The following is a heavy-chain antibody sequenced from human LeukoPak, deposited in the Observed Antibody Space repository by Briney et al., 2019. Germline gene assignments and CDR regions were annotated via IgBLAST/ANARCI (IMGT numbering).Heavy chain of an antibody. CDR2: IIPIFGTA. V-gene: IGHV1-69*13. J-gene: IGHJ5*02. CDR1: GYTFTSYA. D-gene: IGHD4-17*01. CDR3: ARDWGYGDYEGGWFDP. Sequence: SVKVSCKASGYTFTSYAISWVRQAPGQGLEWMGGIIPIFGTANYAQKFQGRVTITADESTSTAYMELSSLRSEDTAVYYCARDWGYGDYEGGWFDPWGQGTLVTVSS.